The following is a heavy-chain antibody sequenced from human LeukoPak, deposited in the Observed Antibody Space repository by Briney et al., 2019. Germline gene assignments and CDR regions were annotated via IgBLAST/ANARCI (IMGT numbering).Heavy chain of an antibody. CDR3: ARDRHNWNDVSYFDY. D-gene: IGHD1-20*01. CDR2: INHSGST. CDR1: GGSFSGYY. J-gene: IGHJ4*02. V-gene: IGHV4-34*01. Sequence: SETLSLTCAVYGGSFSGYYWSWIRQPPGKGLEWIGEINHSGSTNYNPSLKSRVTISVDTSKNQFSLKLSSVTAADTAVYYCARDRHNWNDVSYFDYWGQGTLVTVSS.